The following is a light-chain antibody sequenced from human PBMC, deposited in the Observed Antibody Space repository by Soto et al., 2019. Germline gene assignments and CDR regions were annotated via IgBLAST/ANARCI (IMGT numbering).Light chain of an antibody. V-gene: IGKV1-5*03. Sequence: DIRMTQSPSSLSASVGDRVTITCRASQSISTWLAWYQQIPGKAPKLLISKASTLESGVPSRFSGSGSGTQFTLTISSLQPDDFATYYCQQYDSYSPWMFGQGTKVDIK. CDR1: QSISTW. J-gene: IGKJ1*01. CDR3: QQYDSYSPWM. CDR2: KAS.